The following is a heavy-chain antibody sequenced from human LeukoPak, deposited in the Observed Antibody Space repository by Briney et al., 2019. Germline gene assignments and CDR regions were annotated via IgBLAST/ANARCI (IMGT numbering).Heavy chain of an antibody. V-gene: IGHV3-74*01. CDR3: VRGTGYLLLDF. CDR1: GFTLSTYW. CDR2: INRYERRT. D-gene: IGHD3/OR15-3a*01. J-gene: IGHJ4*02. Sequence: GRSRRPSCPASGFTLSTYWMHWVRQAPGKWRVWVSRINRYERRTNHAVHGKGRFTTSRDNAKNTLYLPMKSLRAEDTAVYYCVRGTGYLLLDFWGQGTLVTVPS.